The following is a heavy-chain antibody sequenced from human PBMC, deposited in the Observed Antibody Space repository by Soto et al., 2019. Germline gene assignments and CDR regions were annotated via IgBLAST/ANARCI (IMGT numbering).Heavy chain of an antibody. CDR2: INPNSGGT. D-gene: IGHD6-19*01. CDR3: ARDHAVAGMQDYYYGMDV. CDR1: GYTFTGYY. Sequence: ASVKVSCKASGYTFTGYYMHWVRQAPGQGLEWMGWINPNSGGTNYAQKFQGWVTMTRDTSISTAYMELSRLRSDDTAVYYCARDHAVAGMQDYYYGMDVWGQGTTVTVSS. J-gene: IGHJ6*02. V-gene: IGHV1-2*04.